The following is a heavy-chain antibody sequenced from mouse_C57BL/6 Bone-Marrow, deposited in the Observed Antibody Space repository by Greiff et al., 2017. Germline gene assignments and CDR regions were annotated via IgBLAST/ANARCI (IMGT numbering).Heavy chain of an antibody. J-gene: IGHJ4*01. V-gene: IGHV2-2*01. CDR3: ARNTYYSNSLYAMDY. CDR1: GFSLPSYG. D-gene: IGHD2-5*01. Sequence: QVQLKESGPGLVQPSQSLSITCTVSGFSLPSYGVHWVRQSPGKGLEWLGVIWSGGSTDYNAAFISRLSISNDNSKSQVFLKMNRMQADDTAIYYCARNTYYSNSLYAMDYWGQGTSVTVAS. CDR2: IWSGGST.